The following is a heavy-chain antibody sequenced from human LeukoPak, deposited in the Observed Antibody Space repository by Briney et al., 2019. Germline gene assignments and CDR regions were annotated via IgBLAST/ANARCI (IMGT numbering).Heavy chain of an antibody. CDR1: GFTFSNAW. CDR2: IKSKTDGGTT. CDR3: PIPSPLMVIPPYHVGY. J-gene: IGHJ4*02. Sequence: PGGSLRLSCAATGFTFSNAWMSCVRQAPWNGREWVGRIKSKTDGGTTDYAAPVKRRFTISRTDSKNTMYLQMNSLQTENTAGSSCPIPSPLMVIPPYHVGYWGKGTLVIVSS. V-gene: IGHV3-15*01. D-gene: IGHD3-22*01.